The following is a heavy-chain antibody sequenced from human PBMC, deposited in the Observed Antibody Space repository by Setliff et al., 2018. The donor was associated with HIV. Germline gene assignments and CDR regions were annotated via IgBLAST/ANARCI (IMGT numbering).Heavy chain of an antibody. J-gene: IGHJ4*02. CDR2: IYYSGSI. V-gene: IGHV4-28*05. D-gene: IGHD6-19*01. Sequence: SETLSLTCVVSGYSISSNDWWGWIRQSPGKGLEWIGYIYYSGSIYYNPSLKSRLTISLDTSKRQFSLILNSVTAADTAVYYCARGSGWSLDYWGQGTLVTVSS. CDR1: GYSISSNDW. CDR3: ARGSGWSLDY.